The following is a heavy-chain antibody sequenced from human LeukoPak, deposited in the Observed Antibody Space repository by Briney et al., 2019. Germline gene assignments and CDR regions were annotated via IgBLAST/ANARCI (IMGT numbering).Heavy chain of an antibody. CDR2: ITSRSSSI. CDR3: ARERAPFDGLDY. V-gene: IGHV3-48*01. Sequence: GGSLRLSCAASGFKFNFYWMSWVRQAPGKGLEWVSYITSRSSSIYYADSVKGRFTISRDNAQNSLYLQMNSLRAEDTAVYFCARERAPFDGLDYWGQGTLVTVSS. CDR1: GFKFNFYW. J-gene: IGHJ4*02.